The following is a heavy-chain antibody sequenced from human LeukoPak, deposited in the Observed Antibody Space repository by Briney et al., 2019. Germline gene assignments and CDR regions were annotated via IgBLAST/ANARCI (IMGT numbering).Heavy chain of an antibody. D-gene: IGHD3-22*01. V-gene: IGHV1-2*02. CDR3: AKIIVVVNDFDDY. CDR1: GYTFTGYY. Sequence: GASVKVSCKASGYTFTGYYMHWVRQAPGQGLEWMGWINPNSGGTNYAQKFQGRVTMTRDTSISTAYMELSRLRSDDTAVYYCAKIIVVVNDFDDYWGQGTLVTVSS. CDR2: INPNSGGT. J-gene: IGHJ4*02.